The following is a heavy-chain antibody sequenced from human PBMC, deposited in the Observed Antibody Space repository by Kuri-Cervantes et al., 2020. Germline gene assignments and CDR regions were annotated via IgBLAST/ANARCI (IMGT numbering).Heavy chain of an antibody. V-gene: IGHV4-39*01. CDR3: ASWGRLGDYYDSSGFP. Sequence: SETLSLTCTVSGGSISSSSYYWGWIRQPPGKGLEWIGSIYYSGSTYYNPSLKSRVTISVDTSENQFSLKLSSVTAADTAVYYCASWGRLGDYYDSSGFPWGQGTLVTVSS. CDR1: GGSISSSSYY. D-gene: IGHD3-22*01. J-gene: IGHJ5*02. CDR2: IYYSGST.